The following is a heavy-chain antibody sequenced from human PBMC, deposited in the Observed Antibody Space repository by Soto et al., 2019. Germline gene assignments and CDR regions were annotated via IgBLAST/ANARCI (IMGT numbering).Heavy chain of an antibody. J-gene: IGHJ4*02. CDR1: GGSISSSSYY. D-gene: IGHD6-13*01. V-gene: IGHV4-39*01. CDR2: IYYSGST. Sequence: SETLSLTCTVSGGSISSSSYYWGWIRQPPGKGLEWIGSIYYSGSTYYNPSLKSRVTISVDTSKNQFSLKLSSVTAADTAVYYCARIKASSSWYSHDYWGQGTLVTVSS. CDR3: ARIKASSSWYSHDY.